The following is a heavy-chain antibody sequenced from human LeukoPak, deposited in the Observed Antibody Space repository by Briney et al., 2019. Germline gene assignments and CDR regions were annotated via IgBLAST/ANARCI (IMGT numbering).Heavy chain of an antibody. Sequence: GGSLRLSCAASGFTFSSYGMPWVRQAPGKGLEWVAVISYDGSNKYYADSVKGRFTISRDNSKNTLYLQMNSLRAEDTAVYYCAKSCPIISERVITPPFVYWGQGSLVTVSS. D-gene: IGHD3-22*01. CDR2: ISYDGSNK. J-gene: IGHJ4*02. V-gene: IGHV3-30*18. CDR1: GFTFSSYG. CDR3: AKSCPIISERVITPPFVY.